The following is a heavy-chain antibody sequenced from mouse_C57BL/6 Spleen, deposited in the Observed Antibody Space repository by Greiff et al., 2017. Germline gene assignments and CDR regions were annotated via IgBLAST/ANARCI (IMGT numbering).Heavy chain of an antibody. CDR2: IHPNSGST. V-gene: IGHV1-64*01. CDR1: GYTFTSYW. Sequence: QVQLQQPGAELVKPGASVKLSCKASGYTFTSYWMHWVKQRPGQGLEWIGMIHPNSGSTNYTEKFKSKAPLTVDKSSSTAYMQLSSQTSEDSAVYYCTRLNYDGYYEGGYWGQGTTLTVSS. J-gene: IGHJ2*01. D-gene: IGHD2-3*01. CDR3: TRLNYDGYYEGGY.